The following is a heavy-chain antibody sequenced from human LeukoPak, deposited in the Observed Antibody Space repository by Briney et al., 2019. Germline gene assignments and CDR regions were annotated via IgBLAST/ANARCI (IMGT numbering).Heavy chain of an antibody. V-gene: IGHV3-30*04. J-gene: IGHJ3*02. CDR2: ISYDGSNK. Sequence: GGSLRLSCAASGFTVSSYAMHWVRQAPGKGLEWVAVISYDGSNKYYADSVKGRFTISRDNSKNTLYLQMNSLRAEDTAVYYCARELADIVVVVAATNAFDIWGQGTMVTVSS. CDR3: ARELADIVVVVAATNAFDI. D-gene: IGHD2-15*01. CDR1: GFTVSSYA.